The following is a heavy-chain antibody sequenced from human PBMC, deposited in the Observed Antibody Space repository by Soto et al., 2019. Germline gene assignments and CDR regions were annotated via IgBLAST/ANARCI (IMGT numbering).Heavy chain of an antibody. D-gene: IGHD6-19*01. V-gene: IGHV3-30-3*01. CDR2: ISYDGSNK. CDR3: ASDIEQWLVRIPDF. CDR1: GFTFSSYA. J-gene: IGHJ4*02. Sequence: QVQLVESGGGVVQPGRSLRLSCAASGFTFSSYAMHWVRQAPGKGLEWVAGISYDGSNKYYSDSVKGRLTISRDNSNNTLSVEMNTLKAEDTAVQYCASDIEQWLVRIPDFWGQGTMVTVSS.